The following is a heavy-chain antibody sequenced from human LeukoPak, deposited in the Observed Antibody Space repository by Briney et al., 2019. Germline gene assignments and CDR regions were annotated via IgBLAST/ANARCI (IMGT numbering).Heavy chain of an antibody. Sequence: GGSLRLSCAASGFTFSSYEMNWVRQAPGKGLEWVSYISSSGSTIYHADSVKGRFTISRDNAKNSLYLQMNSLRAEDTAVYYCARYGDDYYYYYYMDVWGKGTTDTVSS. D-gene: IGHD4-17*01. CDR1: GFTFSSYE. CDR3: ARYGDDYYYYYYMDV. J-gene: IGHJ6*03. V-gene: IGHV3-48*03. CDR2: ISSSGSTI.